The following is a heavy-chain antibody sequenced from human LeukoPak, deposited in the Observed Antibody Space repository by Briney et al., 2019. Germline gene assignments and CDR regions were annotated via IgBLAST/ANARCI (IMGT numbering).Heavy chain of an antibody. Sequence: GGSLRLSCAASGFTFSSYWMSWVRQAPGKRLEWVANIKQDGSEKYYVDSVKGRFTISRDSAKNSLYLQMNSLRAEDTAVYYCAREGAAAGAMGYYYYMDVWGKGTTVTISS. V-gene: IGHV3-7*01. J-gene: IGHJ6*03. CDR1: GFTFSSYW. CDR3: AREGAAAGAMGYYYYMDV. D-gene: IGHD5-18*01. CDR2: IKQDGSEK.